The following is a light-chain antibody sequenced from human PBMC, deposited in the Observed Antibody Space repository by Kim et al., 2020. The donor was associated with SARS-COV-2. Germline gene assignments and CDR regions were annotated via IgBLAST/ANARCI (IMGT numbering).Light chain of an antibody. V-gene: IGLV3-1*01. J-gene: IGLJ2*01. CDR2: QDS. Sequence: SYELTQPPSMSVSPGQTATITCSGDNLGNKDVSWYHQKPGQSPVLVMYQDSKRPSGIPDRFSGTNAGNTATLTISGTQATDEADYYCQAWDRSTFVFGVG. CDR1: NLGNKD. CDR3: QAWDRSTFV.